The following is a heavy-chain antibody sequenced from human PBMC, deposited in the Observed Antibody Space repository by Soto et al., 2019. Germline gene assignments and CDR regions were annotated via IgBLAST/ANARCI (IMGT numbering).Heavy chain of an antibody. CDR1: GFTFRHYA. V-gene: IGHV3-23*01. Sequence: GGSLRLSCAASGFTFRHYAMTWVRQAPGKGLEWVSTIPGGGDTTYYADSVKGRFTVSRDDSRNTLYLQMNSLRAEDTAVFYCTTRNFYDSRGFYYCDYFDWWGQGSLVTGSA. D-gene: IGHD3-22*01. CDR2: IPGGGDTT. CDR3: TTRNFYDSRGFYYCDYFDW. J-gene: IGHJ4*02.